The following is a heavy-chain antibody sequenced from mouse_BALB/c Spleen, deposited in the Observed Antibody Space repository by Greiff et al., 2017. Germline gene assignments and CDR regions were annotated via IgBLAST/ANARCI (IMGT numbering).Heavy chain of an antibody. V-gene: IGHV1-80*01. D-gene: IGHD1-1*01. J-gene: IGHJ4*01. CDR2: IYPGDGDT. CDR3: ARSVGGAMDY. CDR1: GYAFSSYW. Sequence: VQLQQSGAELVRPGSSVKISCKASGYAFSSYWMNWVKQRPGQGLEWIGQIYPGDGDTNYNGKFKGKATLTADKSSSTAYMQLSSLTSEDSAVYFCARSVGGAMDYWGQGTSVTVSS.